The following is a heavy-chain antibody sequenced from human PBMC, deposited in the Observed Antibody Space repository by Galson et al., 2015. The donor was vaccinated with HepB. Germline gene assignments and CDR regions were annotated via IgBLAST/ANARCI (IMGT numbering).Heavy chain of an antibody. V-gene: IGHV3-33*01. CDR2: IWYDGSNK. CDR1: GFTFSRYG. CDR3: ARNDYDFWSGYYLGDY. Sequence: SLRLSCAASGFTFSRYGMHWVRQAPGKGLEWVAVIWYDGSNKYYADSVKGRFTISRDNSKNTLYLQMNSLRAEDTAVYYCARNDYDFWSGYYLGDYWGQGTLVTVSS. D-gene: IGHD3-3*01. J-gene: IGHJ4*02.